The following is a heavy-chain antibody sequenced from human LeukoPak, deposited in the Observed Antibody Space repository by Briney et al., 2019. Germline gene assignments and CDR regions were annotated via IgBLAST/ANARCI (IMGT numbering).Heavy chain of an antibody. CDR3: ARVTYDSTSYHNAMDV. CDR1: GGSFSGYY. V-gene: IGHV4-34*01. CDR2: INHSGGT. Sequence: SETLSLTCAVYGGSFSGYYWSWIRQPPGKGLEWIGEINHSGGTNYNPSLKSRVTISVDTSKNQFSLRLSSVTAADTAVYYCARVTYDSTSYHNAMDVWGQGTTVTVSS. J-gene: IGHJ6*02. D-gene: IGHD3-22*01.